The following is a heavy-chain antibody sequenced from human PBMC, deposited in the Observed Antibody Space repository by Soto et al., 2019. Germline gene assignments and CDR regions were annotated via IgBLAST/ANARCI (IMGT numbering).Heavy chain of an antibody. CDR1: GFSLSTSGVG. Sequence: ESGPTLVNPTQTLTLTCTFSGFSLSTSGVGVGWIRQPPGKALEWLALIYWDDDKRYSPSLKSRLTITKDTSKNQLVFTITNMVPVDTATYFCAHFSSYYYDSSGYYPFDYWGQGTLVTVSS. D-gene: IGHD3-22*01. CDR2: IYWDDDK. V-gene: IGHV2-5*02. CDR3: AHFSSYYYDSSGYYPFDY. J-gene: IGHJ4*02.